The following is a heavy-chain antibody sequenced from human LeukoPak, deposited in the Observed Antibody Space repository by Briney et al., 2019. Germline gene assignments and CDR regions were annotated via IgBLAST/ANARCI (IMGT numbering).Heavy chain of an antibody. D-gene: IGHD3-10*01. CDR3: AKVKLSGDDAFDV. CDR1: GYTFSRYG. CDR2: ISAYNGNT. V-gene: IGHV1-18*01. Sequence: ASVRVSCKASGYTFSRYGITWVRQAPGQGLEWVAWISAYNGNTNYAHSVQGRLTMTTDISTSTAYMDLRSPRSDDTAVYYCAKVKLSGDDAFDVWGQGTTVIVSS. J-gene: IGHJ3*01.